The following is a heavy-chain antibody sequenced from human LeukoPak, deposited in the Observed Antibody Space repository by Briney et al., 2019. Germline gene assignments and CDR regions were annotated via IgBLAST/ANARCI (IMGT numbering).Heavy chain of an antibody. J-gene: IGHJ4*02. CDR2: IYYSGST. Sequence: SETLSLTCTVSGGSISSSSYYWGWIRQPPGKGLEWIGSIYYSGSTYYNPSLKSRVTISVDTSKNQFSLKPSSVTAADTAVYYCASLGGSSWYGDYWGQGTLVTVSS. D-gene: IGHD6-13*01. V-gene: IGHV4-39*01. CDR3: ASLGGSSWYGDY. CDR1: GGSISSSSYY.